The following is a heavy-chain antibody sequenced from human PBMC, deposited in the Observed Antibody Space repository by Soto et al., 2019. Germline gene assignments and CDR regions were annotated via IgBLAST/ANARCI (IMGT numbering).Heavy chain of an antibody. CDR2: IYSGGST. Sequence: SLRLSCAASRFTVSSNYMSWVRQAPGKGLEWVSVIYSGGSTYYADSVKGRFTISRDNSKNTLYLQMNSLRAEDTAVYYCARDRVGYYYYGMDVWGQGTTVTVSS. V-gene: IGHV3-53*01. CDR1: RFTVSSNY. CDR3: ARDRVGYYYYGMDV. J-gene: IGHJ6*02. D-gene: IGHD2-2*01.